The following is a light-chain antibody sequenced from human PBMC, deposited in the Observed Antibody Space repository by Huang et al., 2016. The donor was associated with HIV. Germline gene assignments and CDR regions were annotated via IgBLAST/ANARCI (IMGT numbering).Light chain of an antibody. V-gene: IGKV3-15*01. CDR2: GTS. J-gene: IGKJ1*01. CDR1: QSVTHS. Sequence: IVMTQSPDTLSVSPGERATLSCRAGQSVTHSLAWYQQKPGPAPRLLIYGTSARATGIPGSFSGSGSGTDFTLTISSLQSDDFGVYYCQQYHYWPPVTFGQGTKVEI. CDR3: QQYHYWPPVT.